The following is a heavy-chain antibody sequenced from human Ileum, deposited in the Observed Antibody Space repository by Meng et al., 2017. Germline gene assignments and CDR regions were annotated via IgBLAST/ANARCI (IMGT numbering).Heavy chain of an antibody. CDR1: GGSVSSSGYQ. Sequence: QGRLQGAGPGLVRHSGTLSLICAVAGGSVSSSGYQWGWIRQPPGKGLEWIGYASTNYNPSLKSRVTISVDTSKNQFSLKLTSVTAADTAVYYCARDHWGSLDYWGQGVLVTVSS. D-gene: IGHD7-27*01. CDR3: ARDHWGSLDY. CDR2: AST. V-gene: IGHV4-61*08. J-gene: IGHJ4*02.